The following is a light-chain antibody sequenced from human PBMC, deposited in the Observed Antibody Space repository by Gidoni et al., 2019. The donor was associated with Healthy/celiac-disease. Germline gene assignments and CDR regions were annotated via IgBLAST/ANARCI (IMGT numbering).Light chain of an antibody. CDR2: SNN. Sequence: QSALTQPPSASGTPGQRVTISCSGSSSNIGSNTVNWYQQLPGTAPKLLIYSNNQRPSGVPDRFSGSKSGTSASLAIRGLQSEDEADYYCAAWDASLNGRVFGGGTKLTVL. CDR1: SSNIGSNT. J-gene: IGLJ3*02. V-gene: IGLV1-44*01. CDR3: AAWDASLNGRV.